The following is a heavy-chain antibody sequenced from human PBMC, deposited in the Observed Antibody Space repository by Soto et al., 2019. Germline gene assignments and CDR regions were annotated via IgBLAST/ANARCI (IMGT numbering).Heavy chain of an antibody. CDR2: IFHTGSV. Sequence: SETLSLTCGVSGGSISSPNWWRWSRQVGGEGLEWIGEIFHTGSVNYNPSLKSRVTLSLDKSKNQFSLKLTSVTAADTAVYFCAREQICNVVKCSNWFDPWGQGTLVTVSS. V-gene: IGHV4-4*02. CDR3: AREQICNVVKCSNWFDP. CDR1: GGSISSPNW. D-gene: IGHD2-8*01. J-gene: IGHJ5*02.